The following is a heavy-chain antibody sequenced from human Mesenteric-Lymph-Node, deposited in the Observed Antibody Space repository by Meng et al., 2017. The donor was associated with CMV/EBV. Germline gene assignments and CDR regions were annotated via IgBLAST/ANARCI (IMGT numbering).Heavy chain of an antibody. Sequence: GESLKISCAASGFTFSYRYMDWVRPAPGKGLEWVCRTRNKAKSYTTEYAASVKGRFTISRDDSKNSLYLQMNSLKVEDTAVYYCATGRVGEREYWGQGTLVTVSS. CDR1: GFTFSYRY. CDR3: ATGRVGEREY. CDR2: TRNKAKSYTT. D-gene: IGHD1-26*01. V-gene: IGHV3-72*01. J-gene: IGHJ4*02.